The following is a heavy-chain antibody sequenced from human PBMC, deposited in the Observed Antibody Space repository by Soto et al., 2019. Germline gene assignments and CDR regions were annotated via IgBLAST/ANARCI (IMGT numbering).Heavy chain of an antibody. Sequence: QPGGSLRLSCSTSGFTLSSYAMSWVRQAPGKGLEWVSASVGSGGSTYYADSVKGRFTISRDNSKNTLYLQMDSLRAEDTAVYYCAKDSLYFYDRSGYYDYWGQGTLVTVSS. CDR1: GFTLSSYA. CDR3: AKDSLYFYDRSGYYDY. CDR2: SVGSGGST. D-gene: IGHD3-22*01. V-gene: IGHV3-23*01. J-gene: IGHJ4*02.